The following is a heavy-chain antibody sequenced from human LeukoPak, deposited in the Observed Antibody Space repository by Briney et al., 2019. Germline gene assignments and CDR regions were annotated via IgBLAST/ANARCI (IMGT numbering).Heavy chain of an antibody. D-gene: IGHD1-26*01. CDR1: GGSISSSSYY. J-gene: IGHJ3*02. CDR3: ARDTGRYPHAPFDI. Sequence: SETLSLTCTVSGGSISSSSYYWGWIRQPPGKGLEWIGNIYYSGSTYYNPSLKSRVTISVDTSKNQFSLRLSSVTAADTAVYYCARDTGRYPHAPFDIWGQGTMVTVSS. CDR2: IYYSGST. V-gene: IGHV4-39*07.